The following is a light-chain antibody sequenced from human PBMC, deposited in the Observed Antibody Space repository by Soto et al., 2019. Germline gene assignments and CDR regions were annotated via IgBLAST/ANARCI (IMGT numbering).Light chain of an antibody. CDR3: MQSTHWPRT. J-gene: IGKJ1*01. V-gene: IGKV2-30*01. CDR2: KVS. Sequence: DVVMTQSPLSLPVTLGQPASISCRSSQSLVYSDGNTYLNWFQQRPGQSPRRLIHKVSNRDSGVPDRFSGSGSGTDFTLEISRVEAEDVGLYYCMQSTHWPRTFGQGTKVEIQ. CDR1: QSLVYSDGNTY.